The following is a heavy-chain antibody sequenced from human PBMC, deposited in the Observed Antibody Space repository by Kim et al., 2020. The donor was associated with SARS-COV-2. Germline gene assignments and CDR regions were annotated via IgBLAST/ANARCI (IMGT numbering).Heavy chain of an antibody. V-gene: IGHV3-74*01. Sequence: GGSLRLSCEASGFTFSSYWMNWVRQGPGKGLVWVSRIKSDGSDTHYADSVKGRFTISRDNAKNTLHLQLNSLGVEDTAMYYCARGSFQQGFDPWGKGTL. J-gene: IGHJ5*02. CDR1: GFTFSSYW. CDR2: IKSDGSDT. D-gene: IGHD6-13*01. CDR3: ARGSFQQGFDP.